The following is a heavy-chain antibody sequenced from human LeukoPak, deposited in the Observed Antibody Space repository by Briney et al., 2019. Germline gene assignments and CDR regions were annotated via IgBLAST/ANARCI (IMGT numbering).Heavy chain of an antibody. V-gene: IGHV4-34*01. J-gene: IGHJ6*02. Sequence: PSETLSLTCAVYGGSFSGYYWSWIRQPPGKGLEWIGEINHSGSTNYNPSLKSRVTISVDTSKNQFSLKLSSVTAADTAVYYCANVYGSGSYTRARYYYYGMDVWGRGTTVTVSS. CDR1: GGSFSGYY. CDR2: INHSGST. CDR3: ANVYGSGSYTRARYYYYGMDV. D-gene: IGHD3-10*01.